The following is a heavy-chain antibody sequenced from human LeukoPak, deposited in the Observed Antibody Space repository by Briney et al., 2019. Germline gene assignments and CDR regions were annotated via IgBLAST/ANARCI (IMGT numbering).Heavy chain of an antibody. V-gene: IGHV3-7*01. J-gene: IGHJ4*02. CDR3: ATTLNIATPGHL. D-gene: IGHD6-13*01. CDR2: IKSDESER. Sequence: GGSLRLSCVASGFAFSDYWMSWVRQAPGKGLEWVANIKSDESERFFLDSVKGRFTISRDNAKDSVYLHMSSLRAEDTGIYYCATTLNIATPGHLWGQGALVTVSS. CDR1: GFAFSDYW.